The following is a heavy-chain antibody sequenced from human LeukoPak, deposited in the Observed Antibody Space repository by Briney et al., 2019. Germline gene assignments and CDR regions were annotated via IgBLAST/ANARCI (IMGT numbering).Heavy chain of an antibody. CDR1: GGSFSGYY. V-gene: IGHV4-34*01. Sequence: SETLSLTCAVYGGSFSGYYWSWIRQPPGKGLEWIGEINHSGSTNYNPSLKSRVTISVDTSKNQFSLKLSSVTAADTAVYYCAREKIWFGRRQYYFDYWGQGTLVTVSS. CDR2: INHSGST. D-gene: IGHD3-10*01. J-gene: IGHJ4*02. CDR3: AREKIWFGRRQYYFDY.